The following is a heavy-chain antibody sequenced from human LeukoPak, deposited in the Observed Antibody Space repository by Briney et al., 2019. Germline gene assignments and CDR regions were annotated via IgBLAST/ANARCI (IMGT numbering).Heavy chain of an antibody. CDR3: ARTPLGEYYYDSSGQRYDY. J-gene: IGHJ4*02. CDR1: GFTFSSYA. Sequence: GGSLRLSCAASGFTFSSYAMSWVRQAPGKGLGWVSAISVSGGSTYYADSVKGRYTISRDNSKNTLYLQMNSLGAEDTDVYYCARTPLGEYYYDSSGQRYDYWGQGTLVTVSS. D-gene: IGHD3-22*01. CDR2: ISVSGGST. V-gene: IGHV3-23*01.